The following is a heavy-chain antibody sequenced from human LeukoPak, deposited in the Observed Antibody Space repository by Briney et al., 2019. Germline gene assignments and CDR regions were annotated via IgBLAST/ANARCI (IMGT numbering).Heavy chain of an antibody. CDR3: ARDNALGVTLDY. CDR2: ISPYNGDT. V-gene: IGHV1-18*01. CDR1: GYTFTNFG. J-gene: IGHJ4*02. D-gene: IGHD2-21*02. Sequence: ASVKVSCKTSGYTFTNFGLSWVRQAPGHGPEWMGWISPYNGDTNYAQKYQGRVTMTTDTSTNTAYMELRSLRSDDTAVYYCARDNALGVTLDYWGQGTLVTVSS.